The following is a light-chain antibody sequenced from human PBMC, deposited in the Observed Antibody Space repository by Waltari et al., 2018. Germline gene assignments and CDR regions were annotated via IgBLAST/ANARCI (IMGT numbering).Light chain of an antibody. CDR2: AAS. J-gene: IGKJ1*01. CDR3: QQSYSTPQT. CDR1: QDISNY. Sequence: DIQMTQSPSSLSASVGDRVTIPCQASQDISNYLNWYQQKPGKAPKLLIYAASSLQSGVPSRFSGSGSGTDFTLTISSLQPEDFATYYCQQSYSTPQTFGQGTKVEIK. V-gene: IGKV1-39*01.